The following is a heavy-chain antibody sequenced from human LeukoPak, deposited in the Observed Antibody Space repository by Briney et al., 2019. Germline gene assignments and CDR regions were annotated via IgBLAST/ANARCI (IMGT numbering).Heavy chain of an antibody. CDR3: ARGSSAGASLRHDY. CDR2: IKQDGSEE. D-gene: IGHD1-26*01. V-gene: IGHV3-7*01. J-gene: IGHJ4*02. Sequence: KTGGSLRLSCVASGFHFSSYWMSWVRQAPGKGLEWVANIKQDGSEENFVDSVKGRFTISRDNAKKSLYLQMNSLRAEDTAVYYCARGSSAGASLRHDYWGQGTLVTVSS. CDR1: GFHFSSYW.